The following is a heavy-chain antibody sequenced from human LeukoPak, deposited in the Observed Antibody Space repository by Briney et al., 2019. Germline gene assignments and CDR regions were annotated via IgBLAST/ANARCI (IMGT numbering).Heavy chain of an antibody. CDR1: GDSVSSSSAA. Sequence: SQILSLTFAISGDSVSSSSAAWNWIRQSPSRGLEWLGRTYYRSKWYNDYAVSVKSRITINPDTSKNQFSLQLNSVTPEDTAVYYCARGERWYQDDAFDIWGQGTMVTLSS. D-gene: IGHD4-23*01. V-gene: IGHV6-1*01. CDR3: ARGERWYQDDAFDI. J-gene: IGHJ3*02. CDR2: TYYRSKWYN.